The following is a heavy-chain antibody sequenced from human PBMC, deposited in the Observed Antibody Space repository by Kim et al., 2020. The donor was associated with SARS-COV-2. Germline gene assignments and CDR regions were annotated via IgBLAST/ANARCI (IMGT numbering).Heavy chain of an antibody. CDR2: ISSSSSYT. J-gene: IGHJ3*02. Sequence: GGSLRLSCAASGFTFSDYYMSWIRQAPGKGLEWVSYISSSSSYTNYADSVKGRFTISRDNAKNSLYLQMNSLRAEDTAVYYCARIQNYDILTGYQPPDAFDIWGQGTMVTVSS. D-gene: IGHD3-9*01. CDR1: GFTFSDYY. CDR3: ARIQNYDILTGYQPPDAFDI. V-gene: IGHV3-11*03.